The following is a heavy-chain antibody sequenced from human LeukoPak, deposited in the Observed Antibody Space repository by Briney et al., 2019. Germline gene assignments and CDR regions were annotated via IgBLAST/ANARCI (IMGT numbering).Heavy chain of an antibody. CDR2: ISDSGSDT. Sequence: GGSLRLSCAASGFTVSSYYMSWVRQAPGKGLEWVSAISDSGSDTYYADSVKGRFTISKDNSKNTLYLRMNSLRADDTAVYYCAKRVPYSSSSVYFDYWGQGTLVTVSS. D-gene: IGHD6-6*01. V-gene: IGHV3-23*01. CDR3: AKRVPYSSSSVYFDY. J-gene: IGHJ4*02. CDR1: GFTVSSYY.